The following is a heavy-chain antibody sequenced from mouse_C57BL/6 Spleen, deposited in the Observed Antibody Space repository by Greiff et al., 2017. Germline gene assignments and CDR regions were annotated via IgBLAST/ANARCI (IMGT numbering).Heavy chain of an antibody. J-gene: IGHJ4*01. CDR1: GYTFTDYE. CDR3: TRTSLLWRMDY. Sequence: VQLQQSGAELVRPGASVTLSCKASGYTFTDYEMHWVKQTPVHGLEWIGAIDPETGGTAYKQKFKGKAILTADKSSSTAYMELRSLTSEDSAVYYWTRTSLLWRMDYWGQGTSVTVSS. CDR2: IDPETGGT. D-gene: IGHD2-1*01. V-gene: IGHV1-15*01.